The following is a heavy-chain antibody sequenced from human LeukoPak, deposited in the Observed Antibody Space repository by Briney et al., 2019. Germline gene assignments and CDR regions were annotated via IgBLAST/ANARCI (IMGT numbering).Heavy chain of an antibody. CDR1: GFTFSDYY. CDR2: ISSGSTI. J-gene: IGHJ4*02. CDR3: ARDNSWELLLDY. V-gene: IGHV3-11*01. Sequence: PGGSLRLSCAASGFTFSDYYMSWIRQAPGKGLEWVSYISSGSTIYYADSVKGRFTISRDNAKNSLYLQMNSLRAEDTAVYYCARDNSWELLLDYWGQGTLVTVSS. D-gene: IGHD1-26*01.